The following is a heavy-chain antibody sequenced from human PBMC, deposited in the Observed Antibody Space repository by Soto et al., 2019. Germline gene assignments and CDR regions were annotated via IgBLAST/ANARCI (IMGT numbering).Heavy chain of an antibody. CDR1: AFTFSSYW. Sequence: GGSLRLSCATSAFTFSSYWMHWVRQAPGKWLEWVSLINPDGSLTRNADSVEGRFTISRDNAKNTLYLQMNSLRAEDTAVYHCARVRFSEYSCATFCRAALDILCQGXLVT. J-gene: IGHJ3*02. V-gene: IGHV3-74*01. CDR2: INPDGSLT. D-gene: IGHD2-15*01. CDR3: ARVRFSEYSCATFCRAALDI.